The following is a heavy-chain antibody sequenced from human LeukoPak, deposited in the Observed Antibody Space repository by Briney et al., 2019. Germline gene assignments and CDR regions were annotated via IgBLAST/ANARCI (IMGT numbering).Heavy chain of an antibody. Sequence: PGGSLRLSCAASGFTFSNYGMHWVRQAPGKGLEWVAIIGYDGSNKYYADSVKGRFTISRDNSKNTLYLQMNSLRAEDTAVYYCAKGNGGYYYYMDVWGKGTTLTVSS. V-gene: IGHV3-33*03. D-gene: IGHD3-16*01. CDR2: IGYDGSNK. J-gene: IGHJ6*03. CDR3: AKGNGGYYYYMDV. CDR1: GFTFSNYG.